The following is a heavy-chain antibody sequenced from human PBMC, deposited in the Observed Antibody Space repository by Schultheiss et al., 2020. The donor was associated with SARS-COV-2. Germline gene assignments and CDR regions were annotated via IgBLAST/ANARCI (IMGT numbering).Heavy chain of an antibody. Sequence: SETLSLTCTVSGGSISSGGYYWSWIRQHPGKGLELIGYIYYSGSTYYNPSLKSRVTISVDTSKNQFSLKLSSVTAADTAVYYCVKEEGHGPNNFDYWGQGTLVTVSS. CDR3: VKEEGHGPNNFDY. J-gene: IGHJ4*02. V-gene: IGHV4-31*03. CDR2: IYYSGST. D-gene: IGHD2/OR15-2a*01. CDR1: GGSISSGGYY.